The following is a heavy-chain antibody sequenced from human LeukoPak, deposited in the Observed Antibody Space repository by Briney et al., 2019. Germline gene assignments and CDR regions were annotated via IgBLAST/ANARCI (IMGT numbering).Heavy chain of an antibody. D-gene: IGHD1-26*01. CDR1: GFTFSSFA. V-gene: IGHV3-30*03. CDR2: ISYDGSNK. J-gene: IGHJ6*03. CDR3: ARGSPIWETGYYMDV. Sequence: PGGSLRLSCAGSGFTFSSFAMHWVRQSPGKGLEWVAVISYDGSNKYYADSVKGRFTISRDNAKNSLYLQMNSLRAEDTAVYYCARGSPIWETGYYMDVWGKGTTVTVSS.